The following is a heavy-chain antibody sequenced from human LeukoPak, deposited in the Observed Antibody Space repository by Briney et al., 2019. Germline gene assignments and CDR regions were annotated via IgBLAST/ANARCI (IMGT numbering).Heavy chain of an antibody. Sequence: SETLSLTCAVYGGSFSGYYWSWIRQPPGKRLEWIGEINHSGSTNYNPSLKSRVTISVDTSKNQFSLKLSSVTAADTAVYYCARGPGRYCSSTSCRRDGAFDIWGQGTMVTVSS. V-gene: IGHV4-34*01. D-gene: IGHD2-2*01. J-gene: IGHJ3*02. CDR3: ARGPGRYCSSTSCRRDGAFDI. CDR1: GGSFSGYY. CDR2: INHSGST.